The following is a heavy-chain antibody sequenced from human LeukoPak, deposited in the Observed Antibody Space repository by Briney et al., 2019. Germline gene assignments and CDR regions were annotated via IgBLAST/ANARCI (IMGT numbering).Heavy chain of an antibody. CDR3: ARGQAYCGGDCYSD. Sequence: GRSLRLSCAASGFTFDDYAMRWVRQAPGKGLEWVANIKQDGSEKYYVDSVKGRFTISRDNAKNSLYLQMNSLRAEDTAVYYCARGQAYCGGDCYSDWGQGTLVTVSS. D-gene: IGHD2-21*02. V-gene: IGHV3-7*04. J-gene: IGHJ4*02. CDR2: IKQDGSEK. CDR1: GFTFDDYA.